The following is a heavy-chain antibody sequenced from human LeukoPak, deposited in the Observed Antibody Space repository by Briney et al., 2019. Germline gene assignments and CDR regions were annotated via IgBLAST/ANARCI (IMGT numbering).Heavy chain of an antibody. Sequence: SGPTLVNPTQTLTLTCTFSGFSLSTSGVGVVWIRQPPGKALEWLALIYWDDDKRYSPSLKSRLTITKDTSKNQVVLTMTNMDPVDTATYYCALPYPYSSSGGVDYWGQGTLVTVSS. CDR3: ALPYPYSSSGGVDY. V-gene: IGHV2-5*02. D-gene: IGHD6-6*01. CDR1: GFSLSTSGVG. CDR2: IYWDDDK. J-gene: IGHJ4*02.